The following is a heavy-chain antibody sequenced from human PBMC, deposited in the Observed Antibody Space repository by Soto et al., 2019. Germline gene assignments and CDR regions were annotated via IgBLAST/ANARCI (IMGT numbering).Heavy chain of an antibody. J-gene: IGHJ4*02. CDR1: GFTFSDYY. CDR2: ISSSGNTL. Sequence: QVQLVESGGGVVQPGRSLRLSCAASGFTFSDYYMSWIRQAPGKGLEWVSYISSSGNTLYYADAVKGRFTISRDNAKNALYLQMNSLRAEDTAVYYCARDPYGGNSFYWGQGTLVTVSS. CDR3: ARDPYGGNSFY. V-gene: IGHV3-11*01. D-gene: IGHD4-17*01.